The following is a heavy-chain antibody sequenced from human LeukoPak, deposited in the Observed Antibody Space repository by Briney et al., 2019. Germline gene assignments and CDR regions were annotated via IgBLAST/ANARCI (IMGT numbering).Heavy chain of an antibody. D-gene: IGHD6-6*01. Sequence: KTSETLSLTCTVSGGSISSSSYYWGGIRQPPGKGLEWIGSIYYSGSTYYNPSLKSRVTISVDTSKNQFSLKLSSVTAADTAVYYCAGVTASSSYYYYYMDVWGKGTTVTVSS. V-gene: IGHV4-39*07. CDR2: IYYSGST. J-gene: IGHJ6*03. CDR3: AGVTASSSYYYYYMDV. CDR1: GGSISSSSYY.